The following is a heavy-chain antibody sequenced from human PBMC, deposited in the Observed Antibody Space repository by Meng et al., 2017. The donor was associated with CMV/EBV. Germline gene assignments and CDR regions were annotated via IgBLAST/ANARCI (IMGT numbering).Heavy chain of an antibody. Sequence: ASVKVSCKASGYIFTDYYIHWVRQAPGQGLEWMGKINPDGGGTNYAHKFQGRVTMTRDTSIRTAYMELSRLRSDDTAVYYCAREGKIVVVPAATYYYYGMDVWGQGTTVTVSS. CDR1: GYIFTDYY. CDR2: INPDGGGT. CDR3: AREGKIVVVPAATYYYYGMDV. J-gene: IGHJ6*02. V-gene: IGHV1-2*07. D-gene: IGHD2-2*01.